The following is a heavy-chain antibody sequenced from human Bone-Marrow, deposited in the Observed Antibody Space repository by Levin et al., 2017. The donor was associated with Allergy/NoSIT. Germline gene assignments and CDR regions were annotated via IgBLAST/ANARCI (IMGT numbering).Heavy chain of an antibody. J-gene: IGHJ4*02. CDR3: VREANSYLWGSYRYKEVDCFDF. CDR2: ISGSGSAR. D-gene: IGHD3-16*02. V-gene: IGHV3-48*03. CDR1: GFGFSDFE. Sequence: QTGGSLRLSCAASGFGFSDFEMNWVRQAPGKGPEWISYISGSGSARYYADSVEGRFTISRDNAKNSMYLQMNSLRVEDTAVYYCVREANSYLWGSYRYKEVDCFDFWGQGTLVAVST.